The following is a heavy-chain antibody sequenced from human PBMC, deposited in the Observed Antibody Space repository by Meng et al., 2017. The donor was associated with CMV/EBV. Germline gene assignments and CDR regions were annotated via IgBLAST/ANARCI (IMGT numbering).Heavy chain of an antibody. CDR1: GYTFTSYY. D-gene: IGHD1-26*01. CDR2: INPSGGST. J-gene: IGHJ4*02. V-gene: IGHV1-46*01. Sequence: VRLVQAGAEVKRAGASVRVSCKASGYTFTSYYMHWVRQAPGQGLEWMGIINPSGGSTSYAQKFRGRVTMPRDTSTSTVYMELSSLRSEDTAVYYCARESGSVGDYWGQGTLVTVSS. CDR3: ARESGSVGDY.